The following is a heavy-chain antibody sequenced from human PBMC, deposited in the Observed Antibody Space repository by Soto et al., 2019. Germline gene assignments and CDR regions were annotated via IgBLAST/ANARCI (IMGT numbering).Heavy chain of an antibody. CDR3: AREGTYDYGSGSYSIPYGMDV. V-gene: IGHV4-31*03. CDR2: IDYSGST. Sequence: QVQLQESGPGLVKPSQTLSLTCTVSGGSISSGGYYWSWIRQHPGKGLEWIGYIDYSGSTYYNPSLKSRVTISVDTSKNQFSLKMSSVTAADTAVYYCAREGTYDYGSGSYSIPYGMDVWVQGTTVTVSS. J-gene: IGHJ6*02. D-gene: IGHD3-10*01. CDR1: GGSISSGGYY.